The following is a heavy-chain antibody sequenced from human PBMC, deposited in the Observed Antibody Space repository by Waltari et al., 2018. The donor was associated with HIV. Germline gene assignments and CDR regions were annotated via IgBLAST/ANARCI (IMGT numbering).Heavy chain of an antibody. J-gene: IGHJ4*02. CDR2: VNHGGTT. CDR1: GTSFTGHY. V-gene: IGHV4-34*02. D-gene: IGHD3-10*01. CDR3: ASGLSSGKSVDY. Sequence: QVQLQQWGAGLLKPSETLSLTCAVYGTSFTGHYWTWIRQPPGKGLEWVGEVNHGGTTNYKPSLKSRVTISVDTSNNHFSRKLNSVTAADTAVYFCASGLSSGKSVDYWGQGTLVTVSS.